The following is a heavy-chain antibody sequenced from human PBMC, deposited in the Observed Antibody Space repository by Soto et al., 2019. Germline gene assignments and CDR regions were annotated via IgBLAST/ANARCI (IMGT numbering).Heavy chain of an antibody. D-gene: IGHD3-3*01. V-gene: IGHV3-74*01. CDR1: GFSFSRFW. CDR3: TRGGYEPFDY. Sequence: EVQLVESGGGLFQPGGSLRLSCAASGFSFSRFWMHWVRQAPGKGLVWVSRMNPEETTTNYADSVRGRFTISRNNARNTLYLQMNSLRAEDTAVYYCTRGGYEPFDYFGQGTLFTVCS. J-gene: IGHJ4*02. CDR2: MNPEETTT.